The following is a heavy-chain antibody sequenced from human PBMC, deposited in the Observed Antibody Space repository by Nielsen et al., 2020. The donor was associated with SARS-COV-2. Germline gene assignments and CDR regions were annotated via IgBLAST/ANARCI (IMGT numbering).Heavy chain of an antibody. CDR1: GFDFSDYY. Sequence: GESLKISCTAFGFDFSDYYMSWLRQAPGKGLEWVSWISSTDSGATVNYPDSVKGRFTISRDNAKNSLYLQMNSLRAEDTALYYCAKDVRPVGATFYYFDSWGQGTLVTVSS. D-gene: IGHD1-26*01. CDR2: ISSTDSGATV. J-gene: IGHJ4*02. V-gene: IGHV3-11*01. CDR3: AKDVRPVGATFYYFDS.